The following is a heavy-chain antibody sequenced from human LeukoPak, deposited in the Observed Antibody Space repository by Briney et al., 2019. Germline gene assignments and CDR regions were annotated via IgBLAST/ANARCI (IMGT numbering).Heavy chain of an antibody. Sequence: SETLSLTCTVSGGSVSSYYLSWIRQPPGKGLEWIGYIYYSGSTNYSPSLKSRVTISVDTSKNQFSLKLSSVTAADAAVYYCARGWGYFDSWGQGTLVTVSS. CDR3: ARGWGYFDS. D-gene: IGHD7-27*01. J-gene: IGHJ4*02. V-gene: IGHV4-59*08. CDR1: GGSVSSYY. CDR2: IYYSGST.